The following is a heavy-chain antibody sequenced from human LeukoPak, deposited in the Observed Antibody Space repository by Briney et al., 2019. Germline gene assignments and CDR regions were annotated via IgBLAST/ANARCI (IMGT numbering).Heavy chain of an antibody. CDR3: AKDAAPHCSGGSCFQSVFDY. CDR1: GFTFSSYA. Sequence: GGSLRLSCAASGFTFSSYAMSWVRQAPGKGLEWVSAISGSGGSTYYADSVKGRFTISRDNSKNTLYLQMNSLRAEDTAVYYCAKDAAPHCSGGSCFQSVFDYWAREPWSPSPQ. J-gene: IGHJ4*02. D-gene: IGHD2-15*01. CDR2: ISGSGGST. V-gene: IGHV3-23*01.